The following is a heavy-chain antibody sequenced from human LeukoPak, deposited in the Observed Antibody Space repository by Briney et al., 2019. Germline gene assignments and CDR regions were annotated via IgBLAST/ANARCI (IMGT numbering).Heavy chain of an antibody. J-gene: IGHJ4*02. D-gene: IGHD3-10*01. Sequence: GASVTVSCTASGGSFSRYAISWVRQAPGQGGEWMGGIIPIFGTANYAQNFQGRVTITTNEPTSTAYMELSSLRPEDTAVYYCAAMVRGVITSLGDYWGQGTLVTVSS. CDR2: IIPIFGTA. V-gene: IGHV1-69*05. CDR3: AAMVRGVITSLGDY. CDR1: GGSFSRYA.